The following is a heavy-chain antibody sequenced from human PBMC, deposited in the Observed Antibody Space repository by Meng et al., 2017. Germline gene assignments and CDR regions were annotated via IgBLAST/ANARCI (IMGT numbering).Heavy chain of an antibody. CDR2: INVDSGIT. D-gene: IGHD4-11*01. CDR1: RYPLSSGG. Sequence: QGQLVESGAVVPKPGGSVHAYFDTSRYPLSSGGVAWVRQTPEQVLEWQGCINVDSGITHNAQKFHGRVTKTTDTSTRTGYMWLTSLTSDDTAVYYCAQTTVTTYSEYFQHWGQGTLVTVSS. J-gene: IGHJ1*01. CDR3: AQTTVTTYSEYFQH. V-gene: IGHV1-18*01.